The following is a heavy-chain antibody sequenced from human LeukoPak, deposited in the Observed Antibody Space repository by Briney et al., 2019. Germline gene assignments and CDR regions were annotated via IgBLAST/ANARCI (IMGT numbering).Heavy chain of an antibody. CDR2: IYYSGST. D-gene: IGHD2-21*02. CDR3: ARAPPPHIVVVTAMTFDY. V-gene: IGHV4-59*01. J-gene: IGHJ4*02. CDR1: GGSISSYY. Sequence: SETLSLTCTVSGGSISSYYWSWIRQPPGKGLEWIGYIYYSGSTNYNPSLKSRVTISVDTSKNQFSLKLSSVTAADTAVYYCARAPPPHIVVVTAMTFDYWGQGTQVTVSS.